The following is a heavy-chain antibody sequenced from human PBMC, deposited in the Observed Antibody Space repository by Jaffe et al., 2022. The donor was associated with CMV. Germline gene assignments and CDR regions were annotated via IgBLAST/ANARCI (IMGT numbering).Heavy chain of an antibody. J-gene: IGHJ4*02. CDR3: AKGGPIGGTTPVDY. D-gene: IGHD1-1*01. CDR1: GFTFSDYY. V-gene: IGHV3-11*06. CDR2: IGSSSTFT. Sequence: QVQLVESGGGLVKPGGSLRLSCAASGFTFSDYYMSWIRQAPGKGLEWVSYIGSSSTFTKYADSVKGRFTISRDNAKNVLYLQMNSLRAEDTAVYYCAKGGPIGGTTPVDYWGQGALVTVSS.